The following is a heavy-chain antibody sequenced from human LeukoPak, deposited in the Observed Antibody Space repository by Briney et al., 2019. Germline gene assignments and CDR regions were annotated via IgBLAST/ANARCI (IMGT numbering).Heavy chain of an antibody. CDR1: GGSFSSYY. V-gene: IGHV4-34*01. CDR3: ARNFPYSKLDY. Sequence: PSETLSLTCAVSGGSFSSYYWSWIRQPPGKGLEWIGEIDHSGGTNYNPSLKSRVTISVDTSKSQFSLQLSSVTAADTAVYYCARNFPYSKLDYWGQGTLVTVSS. D-gene: IGHD6-13*01. J-gene: IGHJ4*02. CDR2: IDHSGGT.